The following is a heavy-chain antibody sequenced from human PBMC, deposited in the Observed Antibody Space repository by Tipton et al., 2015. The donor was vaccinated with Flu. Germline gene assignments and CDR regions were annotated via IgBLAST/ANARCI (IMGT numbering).Heavy chain of an antibody. CDR2: ISYSGST. CDR1: DGSISSYY. V-gene: IGHV4-59*01. CDR3: ARLSSNWYHQLDN. D-gene: IGHD6-13*01. Sequence: SLTCSVSDGSISSYYWSWIRQSPGKGLEWIGYISYSGSTNYNPSLKSRVTISVDTSKNQFSLKLSSVTAADTAVYYCARLSSNWYHQLDNWGQGTLVTVSS. J-gene: IGHJ4*02.